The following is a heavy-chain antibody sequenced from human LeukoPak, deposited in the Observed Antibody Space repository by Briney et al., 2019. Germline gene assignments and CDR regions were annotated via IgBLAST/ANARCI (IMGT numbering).Heavy chain of an antibody. CDR1: GYTFITYD. CDR2: MNPNSGNT. J-gene: IGHJ3*02. Sequence: ASVKVSCKASGYTFITYDINWVRQATGQGPEWMGWMNPNSGNTGYAQKFQDRVTMTRSTSISTAYRELSSLRSDDTAVYYCARGYGSRASRGAFDIWGQGTMVTVSS. CDR3: ARGYGSRASRGAFDI. D-gene: IGHD4-17*01. V-gene: IGHV1-8*01.